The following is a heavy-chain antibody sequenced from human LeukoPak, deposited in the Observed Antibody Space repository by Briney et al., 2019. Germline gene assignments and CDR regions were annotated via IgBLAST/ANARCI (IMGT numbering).Heavy chain of an antibody. V-gene: IGHV1-2*02. Sequence: ASVKVSCKASGYTFTGYYMHWVRQAPGQGLEWMGWINPNSGGTNYAQKFQGRVTMTRDTSISTAYMELTWLRSDDTAVYYCARDYSISRAGDYWGQGTLVTVSS. CDR1: GYTFTGYY. D-gene: IGHD6-13*01. CDR2: INPNSGGT. CDR3: ARDYSISRAGDY. J-gene: IGHJ4*02.